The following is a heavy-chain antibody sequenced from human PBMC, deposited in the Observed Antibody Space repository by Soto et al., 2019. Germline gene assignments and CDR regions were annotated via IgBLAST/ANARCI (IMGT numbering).Heavy chain of an antibody. CDR1: GGTFSSYA. D-gene: IGHD6-6*01. Sequence: SVKVSCKASGGTFSSYAIGWVRQAPGQGLEWMGGITPIFGTANYAQKFQGRVTITADESTSTAYMELSSLRSEDTAVYYCASLGFGSSSLYYGMDVWGQGTTVTVSS. CDR2: ITPIFGTA. V-gene: IGHV1-69*13. J-gene: IGHJ6*02. CDR3: ASLGFGSSSLYYGMDV.